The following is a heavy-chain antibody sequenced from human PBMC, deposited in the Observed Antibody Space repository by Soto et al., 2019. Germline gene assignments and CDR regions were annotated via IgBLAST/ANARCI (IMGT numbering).Heavy chain of an antibody. CDR2: ITYDGLNE. V-gene: IGHV3-30*18. CDR1: GFTFSTYG. J-gene: IGHJ4*02. D-gene: IGHD4-17*01. Sequence: QVQLVESGGGVVQPGRSLRLSCAASGFTFSTYGMHWVRQAPGKGLEWVAIITYDGLNEYYADSVMGRFTISRDNSKNTLYLQMNSLRVEDTAVYYCAKVWSHYGDSETYFDCWGQGTLVTVSS. CDR3: AKVWSHYGDSETYFDC.